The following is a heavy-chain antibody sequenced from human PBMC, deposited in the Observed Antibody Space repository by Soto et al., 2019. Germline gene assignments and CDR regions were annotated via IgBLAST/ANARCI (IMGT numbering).Heavy chain of an antibody. Sequence: TLSLTCAISGDSVSSNSAAWNWIRQSPSRGLEWLGRTYYRSKWYNDYAVSVKSRITINPDTSKNQFSLQLNSVTPEDTAVYYCARDAVYYDFWSGYCAFDYWGQGTLVTVSS. D-gene: IGHD3-3*01. CDR2: TYYRSKWYN. V-gene: IGHV6-1*01. CDR1: GDSVSSNSAA. J-gene: IGHJ4*02. CDR3: ARDAVYYDFWSGYCAFDY.